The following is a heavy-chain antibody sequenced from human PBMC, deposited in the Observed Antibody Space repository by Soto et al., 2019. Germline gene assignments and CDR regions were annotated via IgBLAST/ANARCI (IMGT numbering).Heavy chain of an antibody. V-gene: IGHV1-69*10. J-gene: IGHJ5*02. Sequence: SVKVSCKASGGTFSSYAISWVRQAPGQGLEWMGGIIPEVGEAIYAQKFQGRVTMTEDTSTDTAYMELSSLRSEDTAVYYRATLRNYDFWSGSSYNWFDPWGQGTLVTVSS. D-gene: IGHD3-3*01. CDR1: GGTFSSYA. CDR2: IIPEVGEA. CDR3: ATLRNYDFWSGSSYNWFDP.